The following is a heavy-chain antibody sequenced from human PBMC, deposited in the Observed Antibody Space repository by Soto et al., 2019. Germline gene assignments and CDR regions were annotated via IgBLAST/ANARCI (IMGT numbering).Heavy chain of an antibody. Sequence: QVQLVESGGGVVQPGRSLRLSCEVSGFTFSSYAMHWVRQAPGKGLEWVAVISFDGSNKYYADSVKGRITVSRDNSKNXXYLQMNSLRAEDTAVYYCARVAWAVGATIPSGFDYWGQGTLVTVSS. CDR3: ARVAWAVGATIPSGFDY. D-gene: IGHD1-26*01. CDR2: ISFDGSNK. V-gene: IGHV3-30-3*01. CDR1: GFTFSSYA. J-gene: IGHJ4*02.